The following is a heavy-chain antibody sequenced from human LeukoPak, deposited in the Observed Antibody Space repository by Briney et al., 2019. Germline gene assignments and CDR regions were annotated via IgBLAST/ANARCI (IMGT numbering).Heavy chain of an antibody. CDR2: INWNGGST. V-gene: IGHV3-20*04. Sequence: GGSLRLSCAASGYTFDDYGMSWVRQAPGKGLEWVSGINWNGGSTGYADSVKGRFTISRDNAKNSLYLQMNSLRAEDTALYYCARDGTIFGVVRDAFDIWGQGTMVTVSS. J-gene: IGHJ3*02. CDR3: ARDGTIFGVVRDAFDI. CDR1: GYTFDDYG. D-gene: IGHD3-3*01.